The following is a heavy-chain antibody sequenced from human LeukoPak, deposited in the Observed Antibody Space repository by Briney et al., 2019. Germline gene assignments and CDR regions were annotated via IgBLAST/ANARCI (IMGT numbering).Heavy chain of an antibody. J-gene: IGHJ4*02. CDR2: ISSSGSTT. D-gene: IGHD6-19*01. V-gene: IGHV3-23*01. CDR1: GFTFSSFA. Sequence: GASLRLSCVDSGFTFSSFAMSWVRQAPGRGLEWVSTISSSGSTTYYIDSVKGRFTISRDNSRNTLYLQLNSLRGEDTAVYYCARDSWQWLGGGYFDYWGQGTLVTVSS. CDR3: ARDSWQWLGGGYFDY.